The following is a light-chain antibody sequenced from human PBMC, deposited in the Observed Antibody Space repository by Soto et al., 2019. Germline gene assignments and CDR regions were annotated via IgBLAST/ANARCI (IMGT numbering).Light chain of an antibody. V-gene: IGKV3-15*01. CDR1: QSVSSN. CDR3: QQYNNWPPWT. J-gene: IGKJ1*01. CDR2: GAS. Sequence: EIVMTQSPATLSVSPGERATLSCRASQSVSSNLAWSQQKPGQAPRLLIYGASTRATGIPARFSGSGSGTEFTLTIGSLQSEDFAVYYCQQYNNWPPWTFGQGTKVEIK.